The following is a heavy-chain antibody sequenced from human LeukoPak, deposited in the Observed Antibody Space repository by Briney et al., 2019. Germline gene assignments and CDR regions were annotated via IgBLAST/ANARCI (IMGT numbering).Heavy chain of an antibody. Sequence: QPGGSLRLSCRMSGFAFSNYWMHWVRQAPGKGLQWVSRINSDGDSANHADSVRGRFTMSRDNAKNVLYLQMNSLRADDTAVYYCARVVDPDDFWGGYCFDFRGQGTLVTVSS. CDR3: ARVVDPDDFWGGYCFDF. V-gene: IGHV3-74*01. D-gene: IGHD3-3*01. CDR1: GFAFSNYW. J-gene: IGHJ4*02. CDR2: INSDGDSA.